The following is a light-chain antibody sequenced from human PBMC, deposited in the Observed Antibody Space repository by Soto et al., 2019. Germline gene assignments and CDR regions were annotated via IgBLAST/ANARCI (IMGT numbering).Light chain of an antibody. CDR3: SSYTSSTPLYV. CDR2: DVT. CDR1: SSDVGGYNY. J-gene: IGLJ1*01. V-gene: IGLV2-14*03. Sequence: QSALTQPASVSGSPGQSITISCTGTSSDVGGYNYVSWYRHHPGKAPKLMIYDVTNRPSGVSNRFSGSKSGNTASLTISGLQAEDEDDYYCSSYTSSTPLYVFGTGTKVTVL.